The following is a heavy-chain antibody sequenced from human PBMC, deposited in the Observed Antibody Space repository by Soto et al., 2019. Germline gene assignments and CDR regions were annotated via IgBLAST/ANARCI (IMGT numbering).Heavy chain of an antibody. CDR3: ARGHGAVAGPYYYYYYGMDV. V-gene: IGHV4-34*01. J-gene: IGHJ6*02. CDR2: INHSGST. Sequence: SETLSLTCAVYGGSFSGYYWSWIRQPPGKGLEWIGEINHSGSTNYNPSLKSRVTISVDTSKNQFSLKLSSVTAADTAVYYCARGHGAVAGPYYYYYYGMDVWGQGTTVTVSS. D-gene: IGHD6-19*01. CDR1: GGSFSGYY.